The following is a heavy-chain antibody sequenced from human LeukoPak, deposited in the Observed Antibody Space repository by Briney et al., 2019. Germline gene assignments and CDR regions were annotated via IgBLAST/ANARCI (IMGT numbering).Heavy chain of an antibody. V-gene: IGHV4-34*01. J-gene: IGHJ4*02. CDR3: ARGVRYSSGWYTY. CDR2: INHSGST. CDR1: GGSISSYF. Sequence: PSETLSLTCTVSGGSISSYFWNWIRQPPGKGLEWIGEINHSGSTNYNPSLKSRVTISVDTSKNQFSLKLSSVTAADTAVYYCARGVRYSSGWYTYWGQGTLVTVSS. D-gene: IGHD6-19*01.